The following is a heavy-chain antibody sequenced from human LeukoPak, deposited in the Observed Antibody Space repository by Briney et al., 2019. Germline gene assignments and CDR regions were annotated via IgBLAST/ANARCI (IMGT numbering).Heavy chain of an antibody. Sequence: GGSLRLSCAASGFTFSRYWMTWVRQAPGKGREGVASINEDGSGKHYVDSVKGRFTISRDNAQKSVYLGMNSLRAEDTAVYYCARAVTSTEGYWGQGTLVTVSS. D-gene: IGHD4-17*01. CDR2: INEDGSGK. V-gene: IGHV3-7*03. CDR3: ARAVTSTEGY. J-gene: IGHJ4*02. CDR1: GFTFSRYW.